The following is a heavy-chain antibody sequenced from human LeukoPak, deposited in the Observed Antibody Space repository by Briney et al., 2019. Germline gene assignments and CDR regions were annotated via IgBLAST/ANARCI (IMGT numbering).Heavy chain of an antibody. J-gene: IGHJ4*02. V-gene: IGHV3-74*01. CDR1: GFTFSSYW. D-gene: IGHD2-15*01. CDR3: ATERSDCSGGSCYWDY. CDR2: INGDGRNI. Sequence: QPGGSLRLSCVASGFTFSSYWMHWVRQDPRKGLVWVSRINGDGRNINYADSVRGRFTISRDNAKNTLYLQMNTLRVEDTAVYYCATERSDCSGGSCYWDYWGQGTLVTVSS.